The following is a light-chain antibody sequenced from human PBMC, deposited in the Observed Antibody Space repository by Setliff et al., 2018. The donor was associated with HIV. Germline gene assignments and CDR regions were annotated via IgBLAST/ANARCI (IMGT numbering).Light chain of an antibody. J-gene: IGLJ1*01. Sequence: QSALTQPASVSGSPGQSITISCTGTSNDVGGYNHVSWYQQHPGKAPKLIIYEVRNRPSGVSSRFSGSKSGNTASLTISGLQADDEAEYYCSSYAITNTLPFGTGTKVTVL. CDR3: SSYAITNTLP. V-gene: IGLV2-14*01. CDR2: EVR. CDR1: SNDVGGYNH.